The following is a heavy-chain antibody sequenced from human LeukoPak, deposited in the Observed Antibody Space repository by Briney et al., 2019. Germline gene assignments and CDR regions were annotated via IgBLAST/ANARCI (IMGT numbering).Heavy chain of an antibody. D-gene: IGHD3-9*01. Sequence: GGSLRLSCAASGFTVSSNYMSWVHQAPGKGLEWVSVIYSGGSTYYADSVKGRFTISRDNSKNTLYLQMNSLRAEDTAVYYCARQYYDILTGHFGYWGQGTLVTVSS. CDR1: GFTVSSNY. CDR3: ARQYYDILTGHFGY. CDR2: IYSGGST. V-gene: IGHV3-53*01. J-gene: IGHJ4*02.